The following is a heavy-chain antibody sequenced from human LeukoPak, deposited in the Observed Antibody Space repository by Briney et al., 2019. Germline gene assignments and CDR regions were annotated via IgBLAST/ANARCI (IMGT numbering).Heavy chain of an antibody. CDR3: ARDSTLCNY. J-gene: IGHJ4*02. V-gene: IGHV3-7*04. CDR2: IKYDGSET. D-gene: IGHD2-21*01. Sequence: GGSLRLSCAASGLTFSSYWMTWVRQAPGKGLEWVATIKYDGSETYYVDSVRGRFSISRDNAKNSLYLQMNSLRAEDTAVYYCARDSTLCNYWGQGTLVTVSS. CDR1: GLTFSSYW.